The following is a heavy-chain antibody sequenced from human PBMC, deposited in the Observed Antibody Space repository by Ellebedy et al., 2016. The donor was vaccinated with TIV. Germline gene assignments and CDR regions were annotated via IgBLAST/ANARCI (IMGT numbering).Heavy chain of an antibody. CDR3: ATDLSSGSRAPAFDY. Sequence: ASVKVSCKVSGYGLSALSMHWVRQTPGKGPEWMGSFDPEDDETLYAQKFKGRVTLTGDTSTDTAYMELNSLRSEDTAVYYCATDLSSGSRAPAFDYWGQGTLVSVSS. D-gene: IGHD6-13*01. J-gene: IGHJ4*02. CDR1: GYGLSALS. V-gene: IGHV1-24*01. CDR2: FDPEDDET.